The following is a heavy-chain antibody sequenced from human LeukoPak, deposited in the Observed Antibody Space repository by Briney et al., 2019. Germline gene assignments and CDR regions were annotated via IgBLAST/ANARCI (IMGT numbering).Heavy chain of an antibody. CDR2: INHSGST. CDR3: AREHMGNIVVVPAAIPGHFDY. CDR1: GGSFSSYY. D-gene: IGHD2-2*01. V-gene: IGHV4-34*01. J-gene: IGHJ4*02. Sequence: SETLSLTCAVYGGSFSSYYWSWIRQPPGKGLEWIGEINHSGSTNYNPSLKSRVTISVDTSKNQFSLKLSSVTAADRAVYYCAREHMGNIVVVPAAIPGHFDYWGQGTLVTVSS.